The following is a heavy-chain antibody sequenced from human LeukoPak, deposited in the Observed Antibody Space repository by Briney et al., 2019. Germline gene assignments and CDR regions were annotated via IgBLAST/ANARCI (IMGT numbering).Heavy chain of an antibody. Sequence: ASVKVSCKVSGYALTELSMHWVRQAPGKGLEWMGGFDPEDGETIYAQKFQGRVTMTEDTSTDTAYMELSSLRSEDTAVYYCATASTLMVRGVIIRGAFDYWGQGTLVTVSS. V-gene: IGHV1-24*01. CDR1: GYALTELS. D-gene: IGHD3-10*01. J-gene: IGHJ4*02. CDR3: ATASTLMVRGVIIRGAFDY. CDR2: FDPEDGET.